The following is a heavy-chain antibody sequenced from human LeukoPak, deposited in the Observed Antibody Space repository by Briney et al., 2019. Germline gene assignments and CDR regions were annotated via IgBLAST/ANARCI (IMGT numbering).Heavy chain of an antibody. CDR1: GGSISSYY. Sequence: SETLSFTCSVSGGSISSYYWSWIRQPAGKGLEWIGRMHTSGGTNYNPSLKSRLTMSVDTSKNQFSLKLSSVTAADTAVYYCARDSYYYGSGSYYLDYWGQGTLVTVPS. V-gene: IGHV4-4*07. D-gene: IGHD3-10*01. J-gene: IGHJ4*02. CDR2: MHTSGGT. CDR3: ARDSYYYGSGSYYLDY.